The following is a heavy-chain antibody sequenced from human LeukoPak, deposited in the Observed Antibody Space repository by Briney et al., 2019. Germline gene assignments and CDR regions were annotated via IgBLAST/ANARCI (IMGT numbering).Heavy chain of an antibody. CDR2: ININTGNP. V-gene: IGHV7-4-1*02. CDR3: ARDSSTSWAGVWFDP. J-gene: IGHJ5*02. D-gene: IGHD2-2*01. Sequence: GASVKVSCKASGYTFTSYAMNWVRQAPGQGLEWMGWININTGNPTYAQGFTGRFVFSLDTSVSTAYLQISSLKAEDTAVYYCARDSSTSWAGVWFDPWGQGTLVTVSS. CDR1: GYTFTSYA.